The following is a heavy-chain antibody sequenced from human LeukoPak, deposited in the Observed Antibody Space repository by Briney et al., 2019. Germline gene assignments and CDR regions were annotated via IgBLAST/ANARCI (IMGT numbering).Heavy chain of an antibody. CDR3: AKNMYCSGGSCSLLNAFDI. D-gene: IGHD2-15*01. CDR2: ISGSGGST. J-gene: IGHJ3*02. CDR1: GFTFSSYA. V-gene: IGHV3-23*01. Sequence: GGSLRLSCAVSGFTFSSYAMSWVRQAPGKGLEWVSAISGSGGSTYYADFVKGRFTISRDNSKNTLYLQMNSLRAEDTAVYYCAKNMYCSGGSCSLLNAFDIWGQGTMVTVSS.